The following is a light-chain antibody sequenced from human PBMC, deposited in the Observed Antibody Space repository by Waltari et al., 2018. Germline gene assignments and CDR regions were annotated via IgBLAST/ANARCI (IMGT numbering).Light chain of an antibody. CDR3: CSYTTTTTLV. J-gene: IGLJ1*01. CDR1: RNAVGSYSY. Sequence: QSAPTQPASVSASPGQSITISCTGTRNAVGSYSYVPWYRQYPGKAPELLIYEVTHRPSGVSDRFSGSRSGSTASLTISGLQTEDEANYFCCSYTTTTTLVFGTGTKVIVL. CDR2: EVT. V-gene: IGLV2-14*01.